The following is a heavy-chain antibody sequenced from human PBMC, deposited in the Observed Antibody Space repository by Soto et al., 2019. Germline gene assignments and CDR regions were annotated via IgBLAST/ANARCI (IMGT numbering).Heavy chain of an antibody. Sequence: ASVEVSCKASGYTFTSYYMHWVLQAPGQGLEWMGIINPSGGSTSYAQKFQGRVTMTRDTSTSTVYMELSSLRSEDTAVYYCARGEDVTIFGVVIPYFDYWGQGTLVTVSS. D-gene: IGHD3-3*01. CDR1: GYTFTSYY. V-gene: IGHV1-46*01. J-gene: IGHJ4*02. CDR2: INPSGGST. CDR3: ARGEDVTIFGVVIPYFDY.